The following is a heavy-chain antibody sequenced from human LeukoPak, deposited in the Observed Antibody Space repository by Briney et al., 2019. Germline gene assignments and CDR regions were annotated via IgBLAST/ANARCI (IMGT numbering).Heavy chain of an antibody. CDR3: ARDGSGWHYYYYGMDV. J-gene: IGHJ6*02. V-gene: IGHV3-11*01. CDR1: GFTFRDYY. Sequence: GGSPRLSCAASGFTFRDYYMSWIRQAPGKGLEWVSYISSSGSTIYYADSVKGRFTISRDNAKNSLYLQMNSLRAEDTAVYYCARDGSGWHYYYYGMDVWGQGTTVTVSS. CDR2: ISSSGSTI. D-gene: IGHD6-19*01.